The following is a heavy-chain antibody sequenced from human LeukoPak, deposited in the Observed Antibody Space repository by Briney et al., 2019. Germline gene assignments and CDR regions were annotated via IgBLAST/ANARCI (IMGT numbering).Heavy chain of an antibody. V-gene: IGHV1-2*02. CDR1: GYTLTGYY. CDR3: ARDREGYCSSTSCYSENDY. J-gene: IGHJ4*02. CDR2: INPNSGGT. D-gene: IGHD2-2*02. Sequence: ASVKVSCKASGYTLTGYYMHWERQAPGQGLEWMGWINPNSGGTNYAQKFQGRVTMTRDTSISTAYMELSRLRSDDTAVYYCARDREGYCSSTSCYSENDYWGQGTLVTVSS.